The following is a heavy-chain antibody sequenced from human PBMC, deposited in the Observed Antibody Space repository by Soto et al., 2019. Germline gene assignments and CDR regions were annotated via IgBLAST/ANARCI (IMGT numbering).Heavy chain of an antibody. D-gene: IGHD2-21*02. CDR3: ASGVRYCGGDCYSGWFDP. Sequence: GASVKVSGKASGGTFSSYAISWVRQAPGQGLEWMGGIIPIFGTANYAQKFQGRVTITADKSTSTAYMELSSLRSEDTAVYYCASGVRYCGGDCYSGWFDPWGQGTLVIVSS. CDR1: GGTFSSYA. CDR2: IIPIFGTA. V-gene: IGHV1-69*06. J-gene: IGHJ5*02.